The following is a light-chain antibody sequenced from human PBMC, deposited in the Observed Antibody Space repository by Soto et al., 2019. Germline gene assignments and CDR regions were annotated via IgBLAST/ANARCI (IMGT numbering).Light chain of an antibody. CDR1: SSDVGGYNY. CDR2: DVS. V-gene: IGLV2-14*01. CDR3: SSYTSSSTPLV. Sequence: QSALTQPASVSGSPGQSITISCTGTSSDVGGYNYVSWYQQHPGKAPKLMIYDVSNRPSGVSNRFSGSKSGNTASLTISGHQAEDETDYYCSSYTSSSTPLVFGGGTKLTVL. J-gene: IGLJ3*02.